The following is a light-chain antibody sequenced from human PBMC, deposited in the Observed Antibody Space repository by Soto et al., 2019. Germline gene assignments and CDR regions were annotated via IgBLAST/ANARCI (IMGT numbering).Light chain of an antibody. J-gene: IGLJ1*01. Sequence: QSVLTQPASVSGSPGQSITISCTGTSTDIGGYDYVSWYQHHPSKAPKLLIYHVTYRPSGVSNRYSGSKSGNSASLTISGLQADDEADYYCCSLTTSHTYVFGSGTKGTVL. CDR3: CSLTTSHTYV. CDR1: STDIGGYDY. CDR2: HVT. V-gene: IGLV2-14*03.